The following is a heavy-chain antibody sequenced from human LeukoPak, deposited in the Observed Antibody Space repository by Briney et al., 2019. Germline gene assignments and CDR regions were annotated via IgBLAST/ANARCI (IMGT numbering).Heavy chain of an antibody. CDR1: GFTFSSYE. Sequence: GGSLRLSCAASGFTFSSYEMNWVRQAPGKGLEWVSYISSSGSTIYYADSVKGRFTISRDNAKNSLYLQMNSLRAEDTAVYYCARDHCSRTSCYTDYWGQGTLVTVSS. V-gene: IGHV3-48*03. CDR3: ARDHCSRTSCYTDY. J-gene: IGHJ4*02. CDR2: ISSSGSTI. D-gene: IGHD2-2*02.